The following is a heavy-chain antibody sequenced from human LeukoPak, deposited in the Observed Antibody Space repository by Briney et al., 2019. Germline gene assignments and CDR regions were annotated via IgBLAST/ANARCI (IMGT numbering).Heavy chain of an antibody. CDR1: GFTFSSYA. J-gene: IGHJ4*02. D-gene: IGHD5-24*01. CDR3: AKGDDYSTRGFDY. V-gene: IGHV3-23*01. Sequence: GGSLRLSCAASGFTFSSYAMSWVRQAPGKGLEWVPAISGSGGSTYYADSVKGRFTISRDNSKNTLYLQMNSLRAEDTAVYYCAKGDDYSTRGFDYWGQGTLVTVSS. CDR2: ISGSGGST.